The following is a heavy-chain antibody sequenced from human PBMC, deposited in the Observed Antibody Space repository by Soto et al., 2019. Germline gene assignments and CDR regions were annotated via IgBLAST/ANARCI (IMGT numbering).Heavy chain of an antibody. J-gene: IGHJ6*03. V-gene: IGHV3-66*01. Sequence: EVQLVESGGGLVQPGGSLRLSCAASGFTVSSNYMSWVRQAPGKGLEWVSVIYSGGSIYYADSVKGRFTISRDNSKNTLYLQMNSLRAEDTAVYYCASSSLDYGDYDFDYYYYMAVWGKGTTVTVSS. CDR3: ASSSLDYGDYDFDYYYYMAV. D-gene: IGHD4-17*01. CDR2: IYSGGSI. CDR1: GFTVSSNY.